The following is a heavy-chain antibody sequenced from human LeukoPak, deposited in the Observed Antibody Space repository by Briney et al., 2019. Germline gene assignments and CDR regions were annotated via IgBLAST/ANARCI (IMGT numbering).Heavy chain of an antibody. D-gene: IGHD2-2*01. J-gene: IGHJ6*03. V-gene: IGHV4-61*02. Sequence: PSETLSPTCTVSGGSISSGSYYWSWIRQPAGKGLEWIGRIYTSGSTNYNPSLKSRVTISVDTSKNQFSLKLSSVTAADTAVYYCASSTQYYYYYYMDVWGKGTTVTVSS. CDR3: ASSTQYYYYYYMDV. CDR1: GGSISSGSYY. CDR2: IYTSGST.